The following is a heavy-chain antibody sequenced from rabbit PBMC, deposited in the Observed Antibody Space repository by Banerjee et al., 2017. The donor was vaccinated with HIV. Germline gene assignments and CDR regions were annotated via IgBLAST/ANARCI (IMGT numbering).Heavy chain of an antibody. V-gene: IGHV1S43*01. CDR2: IDPVFGIT. CDR3: ARDSGTSFSTYGMDL. Sequence: QSLEESGGGLVQPEGSLTLTCKASGFSFSSYNYMCWVRQAPGKGLEWIGYIDPVFGITYYANWVNGRFSISRENAQNTVFLQMTSLTAADTATYFCARDSGTSFSTYGMDLWGQGTLVTVS. D-gene: IGHD8-1*01. J-gene: IGHJ6*01. CDR1: GFSFSSYNY.